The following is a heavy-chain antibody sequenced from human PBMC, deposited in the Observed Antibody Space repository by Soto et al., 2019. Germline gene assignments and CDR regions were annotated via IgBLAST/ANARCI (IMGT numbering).Heavy chain of an antibody. CDR1: GGSINNGCYS. V-gene: IGHV4-30-2*01. CDR2: ISHGGNT. CDR3: ARTSYDILTGRLDAFDI. D-gene: IGHD3-9*01. J-gene: IGHJ3*02. Sequence: QLQLQESGSRLVRPSQTLPLTCAVSGGSINNGCYSWSWLRQPPGKGLEWIGCISHGGNTYYNPSPRSRVIMSIDKSKNHFSLGLKSVTAADTATYYCARTSYDILTGRLDAFDIWGQGTMVTVSS.